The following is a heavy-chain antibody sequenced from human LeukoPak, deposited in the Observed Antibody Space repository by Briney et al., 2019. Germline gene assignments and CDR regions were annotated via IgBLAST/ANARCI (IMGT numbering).Heavy chain of an antibody. CDR3: AKKPSGSYQGYFDY. CDR1: GFTFSDFA. J-gene: IGHJ4*02. D-gene: IGHD1-26*01. V-gene: IGHV3-23*01. Sequence: GGSLRLSCAASGFTFSDFAMTWVRQAPGKGLEWVSAISGSGIATYYADSVKGRFTITRDNSEDTLYLRMSSLRAGDTAVYYCAKKPSGSYQGYFDYWGQGSLVTASS. CDR2: ISGSGIAT.